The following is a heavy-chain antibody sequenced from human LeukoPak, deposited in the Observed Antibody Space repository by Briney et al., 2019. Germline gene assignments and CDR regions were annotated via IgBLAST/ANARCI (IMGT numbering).Heavy chain of an antibody. CDR2: IYYSGST. CDR3: ARLGCSGGSCYDEY. J-gene: IGHJ4*02. D-gene: IGHD2-15*01. CDR1: GGSISSYY. Sequence: SEALSLTCTVSGGSISSYYWSWIRQPPGKGLEWIGYIYYSGSTKYNASLKSRVTISVDTSKNQFSLSLSSVTAADTAVYYCARLGCSGGSCYDEYWGQGTLVTVSS. V-gene: IGHV4-59*08.